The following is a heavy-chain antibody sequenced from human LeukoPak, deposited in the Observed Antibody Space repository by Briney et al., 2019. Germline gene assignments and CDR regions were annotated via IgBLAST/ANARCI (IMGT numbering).Heavy chain of an antibody. CDR1: GGTFSSYA. D-gene: IGHD4-17*01. CDR3: ARAGGAVYGDYYFDY. J-gene: IGHJ4*02. V-gene: IGHV1-69*13. Sequence: SVKVSCKASGGTFSSYAISWVRQAPGQGLEWMGGIIPIFGTANYAQKFQGRVTITADESTSTAYMELSSLRSEDQAVYYCARAGGAVYGDYYFDYWGQGTLVTVSS. CDR2: IIPIFGTA.